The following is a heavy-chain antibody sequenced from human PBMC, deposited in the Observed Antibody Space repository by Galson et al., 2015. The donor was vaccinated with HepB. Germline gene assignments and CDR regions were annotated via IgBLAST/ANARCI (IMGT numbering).Heavy chain of an antibody. Sequence: SLRLSCAASGFTFSSYSMNWVRQAPGKGLEWVSSISSSSSYIYYADSVKGRFTISRDNAKNSLYLQMNSLRAEDTAVYYCARVPIAVAGTQDYWGQGTLVTVSS. CDR3: ARVPIAVAGTQDY. CDR1: GFTFSSYS. D-gene: IGHD6-19*01. CDR2: ISSSSSYI. V-gene: IGHV3-21*01. J-gene: IGHJ4*02.